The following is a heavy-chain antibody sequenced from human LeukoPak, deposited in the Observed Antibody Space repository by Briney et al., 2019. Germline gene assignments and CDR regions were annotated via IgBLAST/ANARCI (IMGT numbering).Heavy chain of an antibody. CDR1: GGSISTNNYY. CDR2: IYYDGRT. V-gene: IGHV4-39*01. D-gene: IGHD6-6*01. Sequence: SETLSLTCTVSGGSISTNNYYWGWIRQPPGKGLEWIGHIYYDGRTYYNPSLKSRVTMSVDTSKNQFSLKLSSVTAADTAVYYCTRHRGSSSEFDPWGLGTLVTISS. J-gene: IGHJ5*02. CDR3: TRHRGSSSEFDP.